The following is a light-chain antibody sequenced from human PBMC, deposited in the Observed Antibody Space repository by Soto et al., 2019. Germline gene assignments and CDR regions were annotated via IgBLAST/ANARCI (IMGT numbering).Light chain of an antibody. CDR3: SSYTSSSTFYV. CDR1: SSDVGGYNY. J-gene: IGLJ1*01. CDR2: DVS. V-gene: IGLV2-14*01. Sequence: QSGLTQPASVSGSPGQSITISCTGTSSDVGGYNYVSWYQQHPGKAPKLMIYDVSNRPSGVSNRFSGSKSGNTASLTISGLQAEDEADYYCSSYTSSSTFYVFGTGTTVTVL.